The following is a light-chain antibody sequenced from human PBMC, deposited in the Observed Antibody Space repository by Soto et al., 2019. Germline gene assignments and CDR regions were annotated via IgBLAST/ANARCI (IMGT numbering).Light chain of an antibody. CDR2: GAS. J-gene: IGKJ1*01. CDR1: QSVSSSY. CDR3: HQHL. V-gene: IGKV3-20*01. Sequence: EIVLTQSPGTLSLSPGERATLSCRASQSVSSSYLAWYQQKPGQAPRLLIYGASSRATGIPDRLSGSGSGTDFTLTISRLEPEDFAVYYCHQHLFGQGTKV.